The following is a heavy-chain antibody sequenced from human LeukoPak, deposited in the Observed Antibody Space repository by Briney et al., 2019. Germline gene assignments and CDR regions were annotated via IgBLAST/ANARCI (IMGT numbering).Heavy chain of an antibody. D-gene: IGHD5-24*01. J-gene: IGHJ4*02. CDR2: IWYDGSNK. CDR3: AREVDGYNYALDY. V-gene: IGHV3-33*01. Sequence: PGGSLRLSCAASGFTFSSYGMHWVRQAPGKGLEWVAVIWYDGSNKYYADSVKGRFTISRDNSKNTLYLQMNSLRAEDTAVYYCAREVDGYNYALDYWGQGTLVTVSS. CDR1: GFTFSSYG.